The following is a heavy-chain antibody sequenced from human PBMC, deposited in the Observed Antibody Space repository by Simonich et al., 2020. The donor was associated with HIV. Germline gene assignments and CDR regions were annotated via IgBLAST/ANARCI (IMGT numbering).Heavy chain of an antibody. D-gene: IGHD3-10*01. CDR1: GYSISSDYY. J-gene: IGHJ5*02. V-gene: IGHV4-38-2*02. CDR2: IYHRGRP. Sequence: QVQLQESGPGLVKPSETLSLTCAVSGYSISSDYYWGWIRQPPGKGLEWIGSIYHRGRPDYNPSRKSRGTISVDTSNEQFSLKVNSVTAADTAVYYCAREFVYYGSGLSPSWFDPWGQGTLVTVSS. CDR3: AREFVYYGSGLSPSWFDP.